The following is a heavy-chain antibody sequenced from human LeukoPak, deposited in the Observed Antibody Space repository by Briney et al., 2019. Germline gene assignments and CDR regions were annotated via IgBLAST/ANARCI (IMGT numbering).Heavy chain of an antibody. Sequence: GGSLRLSCAASGFTFSSYAMSWVRQAPGKGLEWVSAISGSGGSTYYADSVKGRSTISRDNSKNTLYLQMNSLRAEDTAVYYCAKGVEMATIPIDYWGQGTLVTVSS. D-gene: IGHD5-24*01. CDR2: ISGSGGST. CDR1: GFTFSSYA. CDR3: AKGVEMATIPIDY. J-gene: IGHJ4*02. V-gene: IGHV3-23*01.